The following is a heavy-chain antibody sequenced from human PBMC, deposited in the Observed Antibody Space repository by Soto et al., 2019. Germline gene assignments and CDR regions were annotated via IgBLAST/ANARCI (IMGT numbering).Heavy chain of an antibody. D-gene: IGHD6-19*01. J-gene: IGHJ4*02. CDR1: GSTFIKYY. CDR3: ARHLAAGNV. Sequence: XSVKVSCKASGSTFIKYYIHWVRQAPGHGLEWTXIINPXRSSTNYAPKXXGRITLTXXKSKSTVYMELSSMTSEDTAMYYCARHLAAGNVWGQETLVTVSS. V-gene: IGHV1-46*01. CDR2: INPXRSST.